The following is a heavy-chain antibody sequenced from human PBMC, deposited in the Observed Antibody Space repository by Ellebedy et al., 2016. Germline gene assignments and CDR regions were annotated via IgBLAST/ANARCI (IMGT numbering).Heavy chain of an antibody. Sequence: ASVKVSCKVSGYTLTDLSMHLVRQSPGKGLEWIGGFDPSDGETIYAQKFQGRVTMTEDTSTDTAYMELSSLRSEDTAVYYCAKAGEYSGSYADAFDIWGQGTMVTVSS. D-gene: IGHD1-26*01. J-gene: IGHJ3*02. CDR1: GYTLTDLS. V-gene: IGHV1-24*01. CDR2: FDPSDGET. CDR3: AKAGEYSGSYADAFDI.